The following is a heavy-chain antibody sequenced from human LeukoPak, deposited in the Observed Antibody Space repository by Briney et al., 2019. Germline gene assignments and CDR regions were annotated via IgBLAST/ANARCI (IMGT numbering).Heavy chain of an antibody. CDR3: AKESPTTPAYYFDY. Sequence: GGSLRLSCAASGFTFSSYGVHWVRQAPGKGLEWVAVISYDGSNKYYADSVKGRFTISRDNSKNTLYLQMNSLRAEDTAVYYCAKESPTTPAYYFDYWGQGTLVTVSS. D-gene: IGHD4-11*01. CDR2: ISYDGSNK. J-gene: IGHJ4*02. CDR1: GFTFSSYG. V-gene: IGHV3-30*18.